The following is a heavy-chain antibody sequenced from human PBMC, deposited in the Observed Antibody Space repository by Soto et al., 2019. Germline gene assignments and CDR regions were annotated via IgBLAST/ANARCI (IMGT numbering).Heavy chain of an antibody. V-gene: IGHV5-10-1*03. Sequence: EVQLVQSGAEMKKPGESLRISCKGVGSTFTSYWISWVRQMPGKGLEWMGRIDPSDSYINYSPSFQGHVTISADKSIITVYLQWSSLKASDTSMYYCASGYTYGYFEYWGQGTLVTVSS. CDR2: IDPSDSYI. J-gene: IGHJ4*02. CDR1: GSTFTSYW. CDR3: ASGYTYGYFEY. D-gene: IGHD5-18*01.